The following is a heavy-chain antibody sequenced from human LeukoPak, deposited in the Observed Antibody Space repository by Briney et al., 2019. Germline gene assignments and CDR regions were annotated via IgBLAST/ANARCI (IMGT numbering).Heavy chain of an antibody. J-gene: IGHJ5*02. CDR3: ARGSHDGAAAGTTPTFDP. CDR2: IIPMLGRA. V-gene: IGHV1-69*04. Sequence: ASLKVSCKASGGTFRSYGIAWVRQAPGQGLEWMGRIIPMLGRANYAQKFQGRVTITADKSTSTVYMEVNSLMSDDTAVYHCARGSHDGAAAGTTPTFDPWGQGTLVTVSS. D-gene: IGHD6-13*01. CDR1: GGTFRSYG.